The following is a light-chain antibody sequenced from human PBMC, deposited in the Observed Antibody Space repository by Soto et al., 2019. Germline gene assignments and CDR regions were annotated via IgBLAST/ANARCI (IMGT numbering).Light chain of an antibody. Sequence: EIVMTQSPATLSVSPGERATLSCRASQSVSSNLAWYQQKPGQAPRLLIYGASNRATGIPDRFSGSGSGTDFTPTISSLQSEDFAVYYCQQYNNWPPWTFGQGTKVDIK. CDR3: QQYNNWPPWT. V-gene: IGKV3D-15*01. CDR2: GAS. J-gene: IGKJ1*01. CDR1: QSVSSN.